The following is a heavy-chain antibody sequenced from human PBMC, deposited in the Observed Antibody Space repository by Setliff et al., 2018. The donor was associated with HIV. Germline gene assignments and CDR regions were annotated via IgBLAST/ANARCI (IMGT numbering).Heavy chain of an antibody. V-gene: IGHV4-4*09. D-gene: IGHD2-15*01. J-gene: IGHJ3*02. Sequence: SETLSLTCTVSGGSISSYYWSWIRQPPGKGLEWIGYIYTSGSTNYNPSLKSRVTISLDTSRNQFSLKLGSVTAADTAMYYCAREHCSGGSCNGFDIWGQGTMVT. CDR3: AREHCSGGSCNGFDI. CDR1: GGSISSYY. CDR2: IYTSGST.